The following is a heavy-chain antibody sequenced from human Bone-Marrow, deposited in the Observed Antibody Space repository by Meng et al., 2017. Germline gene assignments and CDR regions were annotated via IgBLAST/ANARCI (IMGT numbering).Heavy chain of an antibody. J-gene: IGHJ4*02. CDR1: GITFNNYW. Sequence: VQLVGSGGGLVQPGGSLRLSCVATGITFNNYWMHWVRQAPGKGLEWIGEIYHSGSTNYNPSLKSRVTISVDKSKNQFSLKLSSVTAADTAVYYCARDLVRTAMVGVFDYWGQGTLVTVSS. D-gene: IGHD5-18*01. CDR2: IYHSGST. V-gene: IGHV4-4*02. CDR3: ARDLVRTAMVGVFDY.